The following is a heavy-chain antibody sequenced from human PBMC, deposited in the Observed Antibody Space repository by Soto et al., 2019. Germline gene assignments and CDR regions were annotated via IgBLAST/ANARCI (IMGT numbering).Heavy chain of an antibody. CDR1: GGSISSSSYY. CDR3: ARQGRLGELDY. CDR2: IYYSGST. V-gene: IGHV4-39*01. D-gene: IGHD3-16*01. Sequence: QLQLQESGPGLVKPSETLSLTCTVSGGSISSSSYYWGWIRQPPGKGLEWIGSIYYSGSTYYNPSLKSRVTISVDTSKNQFSLKLSSVTAADTAVYYCARQGRLGELDYWGQGTLVTVSS. J-gene: IGHJ4*02.